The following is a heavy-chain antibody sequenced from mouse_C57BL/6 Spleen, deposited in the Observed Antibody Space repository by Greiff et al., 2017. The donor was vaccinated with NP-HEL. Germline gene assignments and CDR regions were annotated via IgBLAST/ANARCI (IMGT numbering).Heavy chain of an antibody. CDR2: ISDGGSYT. J-gene: IGHJ2*01. Sequence: EVQLVESGGGLVKPGGSLKLSCAASGFTFSSYAMPWVRQTPEKRLEWVATISDGGSYTYYTDNVKGRFTISRDNAKNNLYLQLGHVKSEDTGMDYGERDRILRGGYDFGYWGQGTTLTVSS. D-gene: IGHD1-1*01. CDR3: ERDRILRGGYDFGY. CDR1: GFTFSSYA. V-gene: IGHV5-4*01.